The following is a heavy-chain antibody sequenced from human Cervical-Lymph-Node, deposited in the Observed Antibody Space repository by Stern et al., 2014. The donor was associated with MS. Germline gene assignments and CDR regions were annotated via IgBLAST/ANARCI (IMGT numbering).Heavy chain of an antibody. CDR3: TRDPRGYCSGGSCYQGFFDS. CDR1: GFIFRNSG. Sequence: VQLVESGGGVVQPGRFLRLSCAASGFIFRNSGMHWVRQAPGKGLEWVAVVWQDGSNKYYADSVKGRFTISRDNSNNMVDLQMNSLRVEDMGIYYCTRDPRGYCSGGSCYQGFFDSWGRGTLVTVSS. J-gene: IGHJ4*02. V-gene: IGHV3-33*01. D-gene: IGHD2-15*01. CDR2: VWQDGSNK.